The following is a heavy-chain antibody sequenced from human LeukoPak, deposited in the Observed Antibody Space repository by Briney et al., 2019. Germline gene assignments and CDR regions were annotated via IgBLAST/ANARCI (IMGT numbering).Heavy chain of an antibody. V-gene: IGHV3-48*03. CDR3: ARGHYDILTGPLPFDY. CDR1: GFTFSSYE. J-gene: IGHJ4*02. CDR2: ISSSGSTI. D-gene: IGHD3-9*01. Sequence: GGSLRLSCAASGFTFSSYEMNWVRQAPGKGLEWVSYISSSGSTIYYADSVKGRFTISRDNAKNSLYLQMNSLRAEDTAVYYCARGHYDILTGPLPFDYWGQGTLVTVSS.